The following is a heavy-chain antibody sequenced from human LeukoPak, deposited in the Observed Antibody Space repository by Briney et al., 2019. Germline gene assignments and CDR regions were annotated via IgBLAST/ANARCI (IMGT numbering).Heavy chain of an antibody. CDR1: GFSFNNYA. CDR2: ISGSGGTT. V-gene: IGHV3-23*01. Sequence: PGGSLRLSCAASGFSFNNYAMSWVRQAPGKGLEWVSAISGSGGTTHYADSVKGRFTISRDNAKKSVYLHMSSLRAEDTALYYCARLSAYYYGSYFYYMDVWGKGTTVTVSS. CDR3: ARLSAYYYGSYFYYMDV. D-gene: IGHD3-10*01. J-gene: IGHJ6*03.